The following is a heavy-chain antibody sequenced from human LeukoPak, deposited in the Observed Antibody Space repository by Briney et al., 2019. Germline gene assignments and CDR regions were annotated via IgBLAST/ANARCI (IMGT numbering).Heavy chain of an antibody. CDR1: GFTFTDSA. CDR2: ISSSGGNT. J-gene: IGHJ4*02. D-gene: IGHD5-12*01. Sequence: TGGSLRLSCAASGFTFTDSAMTWVRQPPGKGLEWVSTISSSGGNTIYIDSVKDRFTISRDNSKNTLSLQMNSLRAEDSAIYYCAKGGGYAPLDSWGQGTLVTVSS. V-gene: IGHV3-23*01. CDR3: AKGGGYAPLDS.